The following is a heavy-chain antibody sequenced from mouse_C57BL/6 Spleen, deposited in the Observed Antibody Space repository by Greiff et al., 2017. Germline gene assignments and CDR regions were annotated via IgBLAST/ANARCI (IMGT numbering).Heavy chain of an antibody. J-gene: IGHJ2*01. CDR1: GFTFSSYT. CDR3: ARHYYGSSGYFDY. V-gene: IGHV5-9*01. CDR2: ISGGGGNT. Sequence: EVQLVESGGGLVKPGGSLKLSCAASGFTFSSYTMSWVRQTPEKRLEWVATISGGGGNTYYPDSVKGRFTIARDNAKNTLYLQMSSLRSEDTALYYCARHYYGSSGYFDYWGQGTTLTVSS. D-gene: IGHD1-1*01.